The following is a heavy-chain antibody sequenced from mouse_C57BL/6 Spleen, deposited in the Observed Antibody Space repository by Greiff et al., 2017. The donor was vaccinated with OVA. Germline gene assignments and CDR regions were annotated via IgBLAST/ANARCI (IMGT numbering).Heavy chain of an antibody. CDR3: ARRYYGSSYWYFDV. CDR1: GFSLSTSGMG. V-gene: IGHV8-12*01. CDR2: IYWDDDK. Sequence: QVTLKECGPGILQSSQTLSLTCSFSGFSLSTSGMGVGWIRQPSGKGLEWLAHIYWDDDKRYNPSLKSRLTISKDTSRNQVFLKITSVDTADTATYYCARRYYGSSYWYFDVWGTGTTVTVSS. J-gene: IGHJ1*03. D-gene: IGHD1-1*01.